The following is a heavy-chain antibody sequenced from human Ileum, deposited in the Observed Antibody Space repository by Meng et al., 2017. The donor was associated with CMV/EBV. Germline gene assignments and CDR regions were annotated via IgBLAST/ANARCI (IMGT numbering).Heavy chain of an antibody. V-gene: IGHV4-30-4*01. CDR3: ASGSPQLGYV. Sequence: GQLQDPGPGLVNPSPTLSLTCTVSGGSISSGDYYWSWIRQPPGKGLEWIGYIYYSGSTYYNPSLKSRVTISADTSKNQFSLKLNSVTAADTAVYYCASGSPQLGYVWGQGTLVTVSS. CDR2: IYYSGST. J-gene: IGHJ4*02. D-gene: IGHD1-1*01. CDR1: GGSISSGDYY.